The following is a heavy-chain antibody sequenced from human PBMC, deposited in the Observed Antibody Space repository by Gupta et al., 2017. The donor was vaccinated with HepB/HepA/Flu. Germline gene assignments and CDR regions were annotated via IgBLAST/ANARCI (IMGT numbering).Heavy chain of an antibody. CDR3: VRIITVAGIFFYDY. CDR2: IFSNDEK. D-gene: IGHD6-19*01. J-gene: IGHJ4*02. Sequence: QVTLKESGPVLLKPTEKLTLTCTASGFSLSNARLGVSWIRQPPGKALEWLAHIFSNDEKSYSTSLKSRLTISKDTSKSQVVLTMTNMDPVDTATYYCVRIITVAGIFFYDYWGQGTLVTVSS. V-gene: IGHV2-26*01. CDR1: GFSLSNARLG.